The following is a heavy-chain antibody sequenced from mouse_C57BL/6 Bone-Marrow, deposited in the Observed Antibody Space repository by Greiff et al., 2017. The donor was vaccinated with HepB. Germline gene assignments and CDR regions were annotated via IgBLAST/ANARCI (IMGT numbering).Heavy chain of an antibody. J-gene: IGHJ1*03. D-gene: IGHD1-1*01. CDR1: GYTFTDYY. V-gene: IGHV1-26*01. CDR3: ARDYYYGSEWTYWYFDV. Sequence: EVQLQQSGPELVKPGASVKISCKASGYTFTDYYMNWVKQSHGKSLEWIGDINPNNGGTSYNQKFKGKATLTVDKSSSTAYMELRSLTSEDSAVYYCARDYYYGSEWTYWYFDVWGTGTTVTVSS. CDR2: INPNNGGT.